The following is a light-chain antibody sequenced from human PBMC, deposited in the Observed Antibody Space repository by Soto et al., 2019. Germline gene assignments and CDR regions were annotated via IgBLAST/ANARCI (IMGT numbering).Light chain of an antibody. J-gene: IGKJ3*01. CDR3: QQYGNSPFT. Sequence: EIVLTQSPGTLSLSPGERATLSCRASQSVSNNWLAWYQQKPGQAPRLLIYGSSSRPNGVPDRFSGTGSGTDFTLTISSLEPEDFAVYYCQQYGNSPFTFGPGTKVDIK. V-gene: IGKV3-20*01. CDR2: GSS. CDR1: QSVSNNW.